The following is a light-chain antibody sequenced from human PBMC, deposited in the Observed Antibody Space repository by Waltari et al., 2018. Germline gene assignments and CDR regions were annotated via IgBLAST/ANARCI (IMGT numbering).Light chain of an antibody. V-gene: IGKV3-11*01. J-gene: IGKJ1*01. CDR3: QQRSNWPRT. Sequence: EIVLTQSPATLSLSPGERATLPCRASQSVSSYLDWYQQKPDQAPRLLIYDASNRATGIPARFSGSEAGTDFTLTNSSLEPEEFAVYYCQQRSNWPRTFGQGTKVEIK. CDR1: QSVSSY. CDR2: DAS.